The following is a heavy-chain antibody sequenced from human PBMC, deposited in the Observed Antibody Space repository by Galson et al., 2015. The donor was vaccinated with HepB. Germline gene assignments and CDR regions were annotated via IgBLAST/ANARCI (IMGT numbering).Heavy chain of an antibody. V-gene: IGHV3-48*01. CDR1: SFTFSSYS. J-gene: IGHJ4*02. Sequence: SLRLSCAASSFTFSSYSMEWVRQAPGKGLEWVSYITSGSSTIYYADSVKGRFTISRDNTKNSLYLQMNSLRAEDTAVYYCARAGGTPTSCDYWGPGTLVTVSS. CDR3: ARAGGTPTSCDY. CDR2: ITSGSSTI. D-gene: IGHD1-26*01.